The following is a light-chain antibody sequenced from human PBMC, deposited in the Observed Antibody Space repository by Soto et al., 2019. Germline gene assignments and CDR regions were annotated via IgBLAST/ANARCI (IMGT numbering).Light chain of an antibody. J-gene: IGKJ5*01. CDR1: QIVGGN. CDR2: GAS. V-gene: IGKV3-15*01. CDR3: QQYNNWPPIT. Sequence: EIVMTQSPPTLSFSPGKRATFPAGPGQIVGGNLAWYQQKPGQAPRLLIYGASTRATGIPARFSGSGSGTEFTLTISSLQSEDFAVYYCQQYNNWPPITFGQGTRLEIK.